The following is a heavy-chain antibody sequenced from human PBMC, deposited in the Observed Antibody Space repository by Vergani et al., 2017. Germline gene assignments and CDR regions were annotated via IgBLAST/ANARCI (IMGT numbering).Heavy chain of an antibody. V-gene: IGHV3-30*02. D-gene: IGHD3-10*01. CDR1: GFTFSSYR. CDR2: IRYDGSNK. J-gene: IGHJ6*02. Sequence: QVQLVESGGGVVQPGGSLRLSCAASGFTFSSYRMHWVRQAPGKGLEWVAFIRYDGSNKYYADSVKGRFTISRDNSKNTLYLQINSLRAEDTAVYYCAKDGTMVRGVSYYYYYGMDVWGQGTTVTVSS. CDR3: AKDGTMVRGVSYYYYYGMDV.